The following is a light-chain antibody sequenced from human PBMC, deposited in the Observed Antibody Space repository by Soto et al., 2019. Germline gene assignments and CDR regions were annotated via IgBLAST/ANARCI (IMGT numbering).Light chain of an antibody. CDR3: QQFGNSPWT. V-gene: IGKV3-20*01. J-gene: IGKJ1*01. Sequence: IVLTQSPGTLSFSPEERATLSCRASQSVSSSYLAWYQQKPGQAPSLLIYGASRRATGIPDRLSGSGSGTDFTLTISRLEPEDFAVYYCQQFGNSPWTFGQGTKVDIK. CDR1: QSVSSSY. CDR2: GAS.